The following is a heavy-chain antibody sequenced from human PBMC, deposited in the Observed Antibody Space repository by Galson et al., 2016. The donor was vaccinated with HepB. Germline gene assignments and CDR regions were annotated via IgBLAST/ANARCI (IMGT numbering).Heavy chain of an antibody. CDR3: ARIRYTNTWYSYYYGMDV. CDR2: IDGGGDK. Sequence: PALVKPTQTLTLTCTFSGFSLSTSGMRVIWIRQPPGKALEWLSLIDGGGDKYYSISLKTRLTITKDTSKNQVVLTMTNMDPVDTGTYYCARIRYTNTWYSYYYGMDVWGQGTAVTVSS. J-gene: IGHJ6*02. CDR1: GFSLSTSGMR. D-gene: IGHD6-13*01. V-gene: IGHV2-70*01.